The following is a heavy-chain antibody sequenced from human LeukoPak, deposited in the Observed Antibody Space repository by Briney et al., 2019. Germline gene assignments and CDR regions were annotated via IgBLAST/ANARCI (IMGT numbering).Heavy chain of an antibody. CDR2: TYYRSKWYN. J-gene: IGHJ5*02. D-gene: IGHD6-13*01. CDR3: AFSSWYTNWFDP. V-gene: IGHV6-1*01. CDR1: GDSVSSNSAA. Sequence: SQTLSLTYAISGDSVSSNSAAWNWIRQSPSRVLELLGRTYYRSKWYNDYAVSVKSRITINPDTSKNQFSLQLNSVTPEDTAVYYCAFSSWYTNWFDPRGQGTLVTVSS.